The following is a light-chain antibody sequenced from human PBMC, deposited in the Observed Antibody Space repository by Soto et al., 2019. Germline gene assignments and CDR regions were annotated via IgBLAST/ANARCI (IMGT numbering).Light chain of an antibody. CDR1: ESVSSTY. Sequence: EIVLTQSPGTLSLSPGERATLSCRASESVSSTYLAWYQQKPGQAPRLLIYGASSRATGIPARFGGSGSGTDFTLTISRLEPEDFAVYYCQQYGSSPWTFGQGTKVDIK. CDR3: QQYGSSPWT. J-gene: IGKJ1*01. CDR2: GAS. V-gene: IGKV3-20*01.